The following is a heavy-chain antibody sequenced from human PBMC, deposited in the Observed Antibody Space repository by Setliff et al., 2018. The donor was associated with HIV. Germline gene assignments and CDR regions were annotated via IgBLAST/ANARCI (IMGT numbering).Heavy chain of an antibody. CDR2: TNEDGSEQ. D-gene: IGHD1-26*01. J-gene: IGHJ4*02. V-gene: IGHV3-7*03. CDR1: GLTFSSYW. CDR3: ARDRVGAFDY. Sequence: GGSLRLSCAASGLTFSSYWMGWVRQAPGKGLEWVANTNEDGSEQYYVDSVKGRFTIPRDNAKNSLYLQMNTLKVEDTAVYYCARDRVGAFDYWGQGTLVTVSS.